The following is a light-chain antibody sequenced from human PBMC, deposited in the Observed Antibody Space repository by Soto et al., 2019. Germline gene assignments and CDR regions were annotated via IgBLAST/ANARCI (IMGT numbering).Light chain of an antibody. CDR1: SGHSSYA. V-gene: IGLV4-69*01. J-gene: IGLJ1*01. Sequence: QAVVTQSPSASASLGASVKLTCTLSSGHSSYAIAWHQQQPEKGPRYLMKLNSDGSHNKGDGIPDRFSGSSSGAERYLTISRLQSEDESDYYCQTWVTGIYVFGTGTKLTVL. CDR3: QTWVTGIYV. CDR2: LNSDGSH.